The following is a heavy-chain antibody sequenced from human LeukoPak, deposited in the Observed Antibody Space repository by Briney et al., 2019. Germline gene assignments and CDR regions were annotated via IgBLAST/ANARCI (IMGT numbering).Heavy chain of an antibody. Sequence: ASVKVSCKASGYTFTSYGISWVRQAPGLGLEWMGGIIPIFGTANYAQKFQGRVTITSDESTSTAYMELSSLRSEDTAVYYCARAGVRGVIGTYYFDYWGQGTLVTVSS. V-gene: IGHV1-69*13. CDR2: IIPIFGTA. D-gene: IGHD3-10*01. J-gene: IGHJ4*02. CDR1: GYTFTSYG. CDR3: ARAGVRGVIGTYYFDY.